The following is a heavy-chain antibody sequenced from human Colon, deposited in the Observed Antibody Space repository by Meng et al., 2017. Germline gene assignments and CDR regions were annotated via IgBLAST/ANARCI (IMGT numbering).Heavy chain of an antibody. J-gene: IGHJ5*02. CDR1: GGSFSGYY. CDR2: INHSGST. D-gene: IGHD5-12*01. V-gene: IGHV4-34*01. Sequence: QVQLHQWGAGLFKPSETLSLTCAVYGGSFSGYYWSWIRQPPGKGLEWIGEINHSGSTNYNPSLKSRVTISVDTSKNQFSLKLSSVTAADTAVYYCARGRYSGYLPWGQGTLVTVSS. CDR3: ARGRYSGYLP.